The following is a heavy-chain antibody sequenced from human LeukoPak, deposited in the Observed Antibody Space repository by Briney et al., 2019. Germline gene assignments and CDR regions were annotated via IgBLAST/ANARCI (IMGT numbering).Heavy chain of an antibody. J-gene: IGHJ4*02. CDR2: IRSKAYGGTT. Sequence: PGGSLRLSCVVSEFTFSSYAMSWFRQAPGKGLEWVGFIRSKAYGGTTEYAASVKGRFTISRDDSKSIAYLQMNSLKTEDTAVYYCTRESYWGQGTLVTVSS. CDR1: EFTFSSYA. V-gene: IGHV3-49*03. CDR3: TRESY.